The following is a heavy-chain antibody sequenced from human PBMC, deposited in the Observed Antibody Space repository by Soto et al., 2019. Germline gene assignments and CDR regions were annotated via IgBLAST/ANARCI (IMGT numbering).Heavy chain of an antibody. Sequence: QVQLVESGGGVVQPGRSLRLSCAVSGFTLSSHAMHWVRQAPGKGLEWVALILSDGSNKYYADSVKGRFTTSRDNSKNTMYLQMNSLSVADTAVYYCARDDEGGRDCDLGYWGQGSLVTVSS. V-gene: IGHV3-30-3*01. CDR2: ILSDGSNK. J-gene: IGHJ4*02. CDR1: GFTLSSHA. D-gene: IGHD1-26*01. CDR3: ARDDEGGRDCDLGY.